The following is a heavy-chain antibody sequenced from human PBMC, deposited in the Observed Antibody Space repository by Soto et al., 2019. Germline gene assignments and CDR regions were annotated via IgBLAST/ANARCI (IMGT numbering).Heavy chain of an antibody. V-gene: IGHV3-30-3*01. CDR3: ARDRVYYYDNSGYYNFDY. CDR2: VSYDGSKQ. D-gene: IGHD3-22*01. J-gene: IGHJ4*02. Sequence: QVQLVESGGGVVQPGRSLRVSCAASGFTFSNYAMHWVRQAPGKGLEWVAVVSYDGSKQFSADSVEGRFTISRDSSKSTLYLHMDNLRDEDTAVYYCARDRVYYYDNSGYYNFDYWGQGTLVTVSS. CDR1: GFTFSNYA.